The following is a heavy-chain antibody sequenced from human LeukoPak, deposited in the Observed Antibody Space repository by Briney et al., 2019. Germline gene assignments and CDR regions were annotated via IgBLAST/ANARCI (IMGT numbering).Heavy chain of an antibody. J-gene: IGHJ3*02. D-gene: IGHD5-12*01. V-gene: IGHV3-30*03. CDR1: GRPFSSSI. Sequence: GGSLRLSCALSGRPFSSSIMHWVRRAPGKGLEWVAGMSFDGSQYYVESVKGRFTISRDNSGNTVYLHMTSLRSEDTAVYFCAREGHTSGFCGSFDIWGQGTTVTISS. CDR3: AREGHTSGFCGSFDI. CDR2: MSFDGSQ.